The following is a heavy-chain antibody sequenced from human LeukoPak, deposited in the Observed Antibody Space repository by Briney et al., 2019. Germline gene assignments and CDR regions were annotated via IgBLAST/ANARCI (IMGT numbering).Heavy chain of an antibody. CDR3: ARARLDYYGSGSYRYAFDI. Sequence: PGGSLRLSCAASGFTFSHYSMNWVRQAPGKGLEWVSSISSSSSYIYYADSVKGRFTISRDNAKNSLYLQMNSLRAEDTAVYYCARARLDYYGSGSYRYAFDIWGQGTMVTVSS. V-gene: IGHV3-21*01. D-gene: IGHD3-10*01. J-gene: IGHJ3*02. CDR1: GFTFSHYS. CDR2: ISSSSSYI.